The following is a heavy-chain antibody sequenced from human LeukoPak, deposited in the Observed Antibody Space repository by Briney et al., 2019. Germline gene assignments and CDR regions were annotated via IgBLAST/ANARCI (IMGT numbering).Heavy chain of an antibody. V-gene: IGHV4-59*01. J-gene: IGHJ4*02. CDR3: ARTGSSWYKYFDY. Sequence: SETLSLTCTVSGGSISSYYWSWIRQPPGKGLEWIGYIYYSGSTNYNPSLKSRVTISVDTPKNQFSLKLSSVTAADTAVYYCARTGSSWYKYFDYWGQGTLVTVSS. D-gene: IGHD6-13*01. CDR2: IYYSGST. CDR1: GGSISSYY.